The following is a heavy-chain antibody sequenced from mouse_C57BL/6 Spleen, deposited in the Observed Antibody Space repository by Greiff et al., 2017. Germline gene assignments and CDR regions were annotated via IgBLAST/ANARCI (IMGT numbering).Heavy chain of an antibody. J-gene: IGHJ4*01. D-gene: IGHD2-1*01. CDR1: GFSLTSYG. CDR3: ARKGAHYGNAMDY. V-gene: IGHV2-2*01. CDR2: IWSGGST. Sequence: QVQLQQSGPGLVQPSQSLSITCTVSGFSLTSYGVHWVRQSPGKGLEWLGVIWSGGSTDYNASFKSRLIISKDNSKSQVFFKMNSLQADETAIYYCARKGAHYGNAMDYWGQGTSVTVSS.